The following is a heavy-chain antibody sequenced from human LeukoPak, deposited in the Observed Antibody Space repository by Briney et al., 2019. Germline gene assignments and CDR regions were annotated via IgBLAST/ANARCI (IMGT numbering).Heavy chain of an antibody. CDR3: VRTPPNWGFDY. Sequence: ASVKVSCKASGYTFTSHDINWVRQATGQGLEWMGWMSPNSGDTGYTQKFQGRVTMTSDSSISTAYMELSSLRSEDTAIYYCVRTPPNWGFDYWGQGTLVTVSS. CDR2: MSPNSGDT. V-gene: IGHV1-8*01. J-gene: IGHJ4*02. CDR1: GYTFTSHD. D-gene: IGHD7-27*01.